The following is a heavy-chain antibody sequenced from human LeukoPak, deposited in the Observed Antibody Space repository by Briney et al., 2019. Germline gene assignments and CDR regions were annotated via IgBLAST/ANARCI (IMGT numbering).Heavy chain of an antibody. Sequence: GGSLRLSCAASGFTFISFGMHWVRQAPGKGLEWVALISYDGSNKYYADSVKGRFTISRDNSKNTLYLQMNSLRAEDTAVYYCAKGYYYDSSGYHQHFDPWGQGTLVTVSS. D-gene: IGHD3-22*01. CDR2: ISYDGSNK. V-gene: IGHV3-30*18. CDR1: GFTFISFG. CDR3: AKGYYYDSSGYHQHFDP. J-gene: IGHJ5*02.